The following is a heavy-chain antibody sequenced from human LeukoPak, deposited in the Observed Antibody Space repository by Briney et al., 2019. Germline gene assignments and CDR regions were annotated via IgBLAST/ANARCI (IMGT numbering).Heavy chain of an antibody. CDR2: IYHSGST. CDR1: GYSISSGYY. CDR3: ASPYYDILTGPHWAFDI. Sequence: SETLSLTCTVSGYSISSGYYWGWIRQPPGKGLEWIGSIYHSGSTNYNPSLKSRVTISVDKSKNQFSLKLSSVTAADTAVYYCASPYYDILTGPHWAFDIWGQGTMVTVSS. J-gene: IGHJ3*02. D-gene: IGHD3-9*01. V-gene: IGHV4-38-2*02.